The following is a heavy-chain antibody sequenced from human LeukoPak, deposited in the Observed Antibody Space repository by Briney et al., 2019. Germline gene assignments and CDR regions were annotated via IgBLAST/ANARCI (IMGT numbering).Heavy chain of an antibody. CDR2: IYYSGST. CDR1: GGAISSSSYY. CDR3: ARLLAVAGSRDY. V-gene: IGHV4-39*01. J-gene: IGHJ4*02. D-gene: IGHD6-19*01. Sequence: SETLSLICTVSGGAISSSSYYWGWIRQPPGKGLEWIGSIYYSGSTYYNPSLKSRVTISVDTSKNQFSLKLSSVTAADTAVYYCARLLAVAGSRDYWGQGTLVTVSS.